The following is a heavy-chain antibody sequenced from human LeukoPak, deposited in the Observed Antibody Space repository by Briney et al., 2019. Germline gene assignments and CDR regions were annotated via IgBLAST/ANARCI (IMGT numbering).Heavy chain of an antibody. CDR3: AKDLRGIAAAGTLDY. J-gene: IGHJ4*02. D-gene: IGHD6-13*01. CDR2: ISYDGSNK. V-gene: IGHV3-30*18. CDR1: GFTFSSYG. Sequence: GGSLRLSCAASGFTFSSYGMHWVRQAPGKGLEWVAVISYDGSNKYYADSVKGRFTISRDNSKNTLYLQMNSLRAEDTAVYYCAKDLRGIAAAGTLDYWGQGTLVTVSS.